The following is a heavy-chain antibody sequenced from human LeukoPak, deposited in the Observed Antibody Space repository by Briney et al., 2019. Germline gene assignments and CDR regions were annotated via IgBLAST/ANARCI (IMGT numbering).Heavy chain of an antibody. J-gene: IGHJ3*02. CDR2: IYYSGST. D-gene: IGHD2-2*01. CDR3: ARRPPSRRYCSSTSCYGGQWLDDAFDI. V-gene: IGHV4-39*07. CDR1: GGSISSSSYY. Sequence: SETLSLTCTVSGGSISSSSYYWGWIRQPPGKGLEWIGSIYYSGSTYYNPSLKSRVTISVDTSKNQFSLKLSSVTAADTAVYYCARRPPSRRYCSSTSCYGGQWLDDAFDIWGQGTMVTVSS.